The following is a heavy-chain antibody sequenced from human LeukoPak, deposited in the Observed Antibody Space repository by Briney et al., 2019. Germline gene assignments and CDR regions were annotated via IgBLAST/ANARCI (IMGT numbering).Heavy chain of an antibody. J-gene: IGHJ4*02. D-gene: IGHD3-3*01. CDR2: IYTSGST. CDR3: ARATIFGVVDY. CDR1: GGSMNNYY. V-gene: IGHV4-4*07. Sequence: SETLSLTCNVSGGSMNNYYWSWIRQSPEKGLEWIGRIYTSGSTNYNPSLKSRVTMSVDTSKNQFSLKLSSVTAADTAVYYCARATIFGVVDYWGQGTLVTVSS.